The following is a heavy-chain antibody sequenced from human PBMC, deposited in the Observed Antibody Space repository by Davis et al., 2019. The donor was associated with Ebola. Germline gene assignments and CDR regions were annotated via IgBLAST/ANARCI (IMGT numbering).Heavy chain of an antibody. CDR1: GGTFSSYA. CDR2: IIPSFGTA. Sequence: SVKVSCKASGGTFSSYAISWVRQAPGQGLEWMGGIIPSFGTANYAQKFQGRVTITADESTSTAYMELSSLRSEDTAVYYCATQDIVVVPAAPEVGGYFDYWGQGTLVTVSS. V-gene: IGHV1-69*13. D-gene: IGHD2-2*01. J-gene: IGHJ4*02. CDR3: ATQDIVVVPAAPEVGGYFDY.